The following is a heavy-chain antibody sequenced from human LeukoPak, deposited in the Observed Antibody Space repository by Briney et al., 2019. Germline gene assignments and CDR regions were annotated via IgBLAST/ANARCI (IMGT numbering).Heavy chain of an antibody. CDR3: ARYGGGDTWYAHFGMDA. V-gene: IGHV1-18*01. J-gene: IGHJ6*02. D-gene: IGHD2-21*02. CDR2: ISGYNGNT. Sequence: GASVNVSFKTSGYTFNNYGINWVRQAPGQGLEWVGWISGYNGNTNYAQKFQGRITMTIDTPTSTGYMELRSLKSDDTAVFYCARYGGGDTWYAHFGMDAWGRGTTVTVSS. CDR1: GYTFNNYG.